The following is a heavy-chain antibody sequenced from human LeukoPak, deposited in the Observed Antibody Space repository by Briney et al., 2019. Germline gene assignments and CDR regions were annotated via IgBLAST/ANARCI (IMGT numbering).Heavy chain of an antibody. CDR2: ISWNSGSI. CDR3: AKAYSSSWYGAFDY. D-gene: IGHD6-13*01. V-gene: IGHV3-9*01. J-gene: IGHJ4*02. CDR1: GFTFDDYA. Sequence: GRSLSLSCAASGFTFDDYAMHWVRQAPGKGLEWVSGISWNSGSIGYADSVKGRFTISRDNAKNSLYLQMNSLRAEDTALYYCAKAYSSSWYGAFDYWGQGTLVTVSS.